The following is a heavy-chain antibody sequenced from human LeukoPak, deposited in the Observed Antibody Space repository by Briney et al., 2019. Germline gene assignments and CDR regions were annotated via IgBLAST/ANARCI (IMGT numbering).Heavy chain of an antibody. V-gene: IGHV3-30*02. J-gene: IGHJ4*02. CDR1: GFTFSSYG. D-gene: IGHD2-2*01. CDR2: IRHDGSNK. CDR3: AKDWWGYCSSTSCQSYFDY. Sequence: PGGSLRLSCAASGFTFSSYGMHWVRQAPGKGLEWVAFIRHDGSNKYYADSVKGRFTISRDNSKNTLYLQMNSLRAEDTAVYYCAKDWWGYCSSTSCQSYFDYWGQGTLVTVSS.